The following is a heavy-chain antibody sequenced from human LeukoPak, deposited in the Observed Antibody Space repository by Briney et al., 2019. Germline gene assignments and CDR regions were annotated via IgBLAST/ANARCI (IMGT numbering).Heavy chain of an antibody. D-gene: IGHD1-26*01. CDR2: IHPRGGRT. J-gene: IGHJ4*02. CDR1: GNTFSSYY. CDR3: ARDDLGSSAAAGY. V-gene: IGHV1-46*01. Sequence: GASVKVSCKASGNTFSSYYMHWVRQAPGQGLEWMGIIHPRGGRTTYAQKYQGRITMTRDTSTGTVYMELSSLRSDDTAVYYCARDDLGSSAAAGYWGQGTLVTVSS.